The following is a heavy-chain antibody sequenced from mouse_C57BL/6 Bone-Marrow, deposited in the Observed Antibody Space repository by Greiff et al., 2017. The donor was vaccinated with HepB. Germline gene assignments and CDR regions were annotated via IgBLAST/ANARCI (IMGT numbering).Heavy chain of an antibody. CDR3: TTGITTGRNY. J-gene: IGHJ2*01. Sequence: EVKLVESGAELVRPGASVKLSCTASGFNIKDDYMHWVKQRPEQGLEWIGWIDPENGDTEYASKFQGKATITADTSSNTAYLQLSSLTSEDTAVYYCTTGITTGRNYGGQGTTLTVSS. CDR2: IDPENGDT. CDR1: GFNIKDDY. D-gene: IGHD1-2*01. V-gene: IGHV14-4*01.